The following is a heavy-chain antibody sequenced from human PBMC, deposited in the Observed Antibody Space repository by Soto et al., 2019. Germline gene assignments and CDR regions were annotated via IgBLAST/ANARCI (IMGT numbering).Heavy chain of an antibody. J-gene: IGHJ6*02. D-gene: IGHD2-15*01. CDR3: ARDSVVVVAATNPYYGMDV. CDR2: IYYSGST. CDR1: GGSISSGGYY. V-gene: IGHV4-31*02. Sequence: SETLSLTCTVSGGSISSGGYYWSWIRQHPGKGLEWIGYIYYSGSTYYNPSLKSRVTISVDTSKNQFSLKLSSVTAADTAVYYCARDSVVVVAATNPYYGMDVWGQGTTVPS.